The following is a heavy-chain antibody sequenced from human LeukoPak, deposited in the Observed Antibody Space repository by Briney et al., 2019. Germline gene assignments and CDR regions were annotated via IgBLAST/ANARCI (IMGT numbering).Heavy chain of an antibody. CDR1: NGSISSDTYV. D-gene: IGHD6-19*01. V-gene: IGHV4-61*02. J-gene: IGHJ5*02. CDR2: MSSSGIS. Sequence: PSETLSLTCTVSNGSISSDTYVWSWIRQPAGKGLEWICRMSSSGISTYSPSRESRVTISIDTSRNQFSMNLNSVTAADTAVYYCAKGAGPPWFDPWGQGTLVTVSS. CDR3: AKGAGPPWFDP.